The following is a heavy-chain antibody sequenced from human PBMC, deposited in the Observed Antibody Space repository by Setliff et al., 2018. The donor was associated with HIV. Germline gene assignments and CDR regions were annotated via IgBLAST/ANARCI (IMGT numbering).Heavy chain of an antibody. D-gene: IGHD6-13*01. CDR1: GFTFSDYE. CDR2: ISHSGATI. J-gene: IGHJ4*02. Sequence: PGGSLRLSCSASGFTFSDYEINWVRQAPGKGLEWISYISHSGATIYYADSVKGRFTIFRDNAKNSVFLQMNSLRAEDTGVYYCATQTGFYNSHWYDYWGQGTMVTVSS. V-gene: IGHV3-48*03. CDR3: ATQTGFYNSHWYDY.